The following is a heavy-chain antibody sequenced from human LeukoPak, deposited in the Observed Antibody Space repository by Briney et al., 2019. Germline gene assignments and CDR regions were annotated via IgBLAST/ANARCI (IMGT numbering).Heavy chain of an antibody. D-gene: IGHD3-22*01. V-gene: IGHV1-69*13. Sequence: SVKVSCKASGGTFSSYAISWVRQAPGQGLEWMGGIIPIFGTANYAQKFQGRVTITADESTSTAYMELSSLRSEDTAVYYCANTSPYYYDSSGYIWFDPWGQGTLVTVSS. CDR1: GGTFSSYA. J-gene: IGHJ5*02. CDR3: ANTSPYYYDSSGYIWFDP. CDR2: IIPIFGTA.